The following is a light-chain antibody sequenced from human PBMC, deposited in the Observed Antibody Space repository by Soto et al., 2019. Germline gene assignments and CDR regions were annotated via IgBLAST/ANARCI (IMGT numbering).Light chain of an antibody. CDR2: GVS. Sequence: QSVLTQPASLSGSPGQSITISCTGTTSDVSIYNYVSWYQQHPGKAPKLMIYGVSNRPSGVSNRFSGAKSGHKASLTISGLQVEDEADYYCCSYTSSTNYVFGPGNKVTVL. V-gene: IGLV2-14*01. CDR3: CSYTSSTNYV. J-gene: IGLJ1*01. CDR1: TSDVSIYNY.